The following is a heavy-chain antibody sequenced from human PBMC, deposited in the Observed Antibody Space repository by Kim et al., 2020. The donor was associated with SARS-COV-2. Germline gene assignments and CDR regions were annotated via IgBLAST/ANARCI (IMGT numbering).Heavy chain of an antibody. Sequence: SETLSLTCSVSGVSVNTNDYFCSWIRQPPGKGLEWIGYVHYSGTTNYNPSLKSRVTISVDTSKNQFSLKLTSVTAADTAVFYCAILRDTWYVEYWGQGTLVTVSS. CDR2: VHYSGTT. V-gene: IGHV4-61*08. J-gene: IGHJ4*02. CDR3: AILRDTWYVEY. D-gene: IGHD1-20*01. CDR1: GVSVNTNDYF.